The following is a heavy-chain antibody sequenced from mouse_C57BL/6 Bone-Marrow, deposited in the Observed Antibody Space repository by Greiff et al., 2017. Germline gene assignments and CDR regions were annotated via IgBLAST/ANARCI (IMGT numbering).Heavy chain of an antibody. CDR2: ICHGDGST. D-gene: IGHD2-12*01. Sequence: QVQLQESGRGLVKPGASVKLSCTASGYTFRSYAINWVHQTPGQGLEWVGRICHGDGSTKYNEKFKGRATFSVDTSSSTGYMEIHSLTSEDSAVYFCARDGLLRRNWYVDVGGTGTTATVSA. V-gene: IGHV1-85*01. CDR3: ARDGLLRRNWYVDV. J-gene: IGHJ1*03. CDR1: GYTFRSYA.